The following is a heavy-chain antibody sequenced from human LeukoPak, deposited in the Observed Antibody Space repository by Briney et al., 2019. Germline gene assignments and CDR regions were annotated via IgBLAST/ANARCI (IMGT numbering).Heavy chain of an antibody. Sequence: SETLSLTCTVSGGSISSSSYYWGWIRQPPGKGLEWIGSIYYSGNTYYNPSPKSRVTISVDTSKNQFSLKLSSVTAADTAVYYCARRPPDSSVGRFGFDYWGQGTLVTVSS. J-gene: IGHJ4*02. CDR1: GGSISSSSYY. D-gene: IGHD3-22*01. CDR3: ARRPPDSSVGRFGFDY. V-gene: IGHV4-39*01. CDR2: IYYSGNT.